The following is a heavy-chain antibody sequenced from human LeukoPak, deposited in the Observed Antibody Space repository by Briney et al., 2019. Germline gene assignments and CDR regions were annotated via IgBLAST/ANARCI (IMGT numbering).Heavy chain of an antibody. CDR2: IIPIFGTA. Sequence: SVKASCKASGGTFSSYAISWVRQAPGQGLEWMGGIIPIFGTANYAQKFQGRVTITTDESTSTAYMELSSLRSEDTAVYYCARASTVTTHERGRLYYYYYMDVWGKGTTVTVSS. D-gene: IGHD4-11*01. V-gene: IGHV1-69*05. J-gene: IGHJ6*03. CDR3: ARASTVTTHERGRLYYYYYMDV. CDR1: GGTFSSYA.